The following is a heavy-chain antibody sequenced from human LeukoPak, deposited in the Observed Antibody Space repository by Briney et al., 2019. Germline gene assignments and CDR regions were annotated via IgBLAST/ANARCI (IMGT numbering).Heavy chain of an antibody. Sequence: PGGSLRLSCAASGFTFNNYWMTWVRQAPGKGLEWVANIKPEGSAQYYADSVRGRFTISRDNSKNTLYPQMNSLRAEDTAVYYCARTAYYDYVWGSRQIDYWGQGTLVTVSS. CDR2: IKPEGSAQ. D-gene: IGHD3-16*01. CDR3: ARTAYYDYVWGSRQIDY. J-gene: IGHJ4*02. V-gene: IGHV3-7*01. CDR1: GFTFNNYW.